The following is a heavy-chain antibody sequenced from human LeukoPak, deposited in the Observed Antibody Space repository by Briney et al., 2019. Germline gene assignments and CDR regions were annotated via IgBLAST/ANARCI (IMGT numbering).Heavy chain of an antibody. CDR2: IRYDGSNK. D-gene: IGHD3-22*01. CDR3: AKEPGSSGYRPYYFDY. J-gene: IGHJ4*02. V-gene: IGHV3-30*02. CDR1: GFTFSRYW. Sequence: GGSLRLSCVVSGFTFSRYWMSWVRQAPGKGLEWVAFIRYDGSNKYYADSVKGRFTISRDNSKNTLYLQMNSLRAEDTAVYYCAKEPGSSGYRPYYFDYWGQGTLVTVSS.